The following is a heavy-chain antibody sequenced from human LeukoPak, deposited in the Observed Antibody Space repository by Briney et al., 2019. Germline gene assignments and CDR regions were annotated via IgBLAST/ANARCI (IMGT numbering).Heavy chain of an antibody. CDR1: GGSISSGGYY. V-gene: IGHV4-31*03. CDR2: IYYSGST. D-gene: IGHD3-22*01. CDR3: ARVSYDSSCMDV. Sequence: SQTLSLTCTVSGGSISSGGYYWSWIRQHPAEGLEWIGYIYYSGSTYYNPSLKSRVTISVDTSKNQFSLKLSSVTAADTAVYYCARVSYDSSCMDVWGQGTTVTVSS. J-gene: IGHJ6*02.